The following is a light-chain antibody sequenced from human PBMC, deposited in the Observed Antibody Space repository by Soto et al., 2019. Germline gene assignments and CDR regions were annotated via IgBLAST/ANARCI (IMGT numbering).Light chain of an antibody. V-gene: IGKV3-15*01. CDR3: QQCNNWPRT. CDR2: GAS. Sequence: EIVLTQSPANLSLSPGERATLACRASQSVSSYLAWYQQKPGQAPRLLIYGASTRATGIPARFSGSGSGTDFTLTISSLQSEDFAVYYCQQCNNWPRTFGQGTKVDIK. J-gene: IGKJ1*01. CDR1: QSVSSY.